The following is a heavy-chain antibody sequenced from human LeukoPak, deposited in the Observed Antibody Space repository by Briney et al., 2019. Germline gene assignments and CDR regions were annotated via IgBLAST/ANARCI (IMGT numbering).Heavy chain of an antibody. CDR2: MNPNSGNT. D-gene: IGHD3-22*01. CDR3: ARGRDPYYYDSSGYLYY. V-gene: IGHV1-8*02. CDR1: GYTFTSYG. J-gene: IGHJ4*02. Sequence: ASVKVSCKASGYTFTSYGISWARQATGQGLEWMGWMNPNSGNTGYAQKFQGRVTMTRNTSISTAYMELSSLRSEDTAVYYCARGRDPYYYDSSGYLYYWGQGTLVTVSS.